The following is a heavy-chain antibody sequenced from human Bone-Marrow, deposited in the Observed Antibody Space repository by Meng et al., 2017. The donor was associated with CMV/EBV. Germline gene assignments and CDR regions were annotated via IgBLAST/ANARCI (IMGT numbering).Heavy chain of an antibody. D-gene: IGHD5-24*01. Sequence: ASVKVSCKASGYTFTSYDINWVRQATGQGLEWMGWMNPNSGNTGFAQKFQGRVTMTRNSSISTAYMELTSLRSEDTAVYYCARGPDDYNSLGWFDPWGQGTLVTVSS. CDR3: ARGPDDYNSLGWFDP. V-gene: IGHV1-8*01. CDR1: GYTFTSYD. CDR2: MNPNSGNT. J-gene: IGHJ5*02.